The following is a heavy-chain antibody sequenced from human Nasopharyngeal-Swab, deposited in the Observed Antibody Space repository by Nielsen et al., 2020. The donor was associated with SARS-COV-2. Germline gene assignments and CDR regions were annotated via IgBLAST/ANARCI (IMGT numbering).Heavy chain of an antibody. CDR3: ARLTADVLRFFRPYYFDY. CDR2: IYYSGST. D-gene: IGHD3-3*01. CDR1: GGSISSSSYY. J-gene: IGHJ4*02. V-gene: IGHV4-39*01. Sequence: SETLSLTCTVSGGSISSSSYYWGWIRQSPGKGLEWIGSIYYSGSTYYNPSLKSRVTISVDTSKNQFSLKLSSVTAADTAVYYCARLTADVLRFFRPYYFDYWGQGTLVTVSS.